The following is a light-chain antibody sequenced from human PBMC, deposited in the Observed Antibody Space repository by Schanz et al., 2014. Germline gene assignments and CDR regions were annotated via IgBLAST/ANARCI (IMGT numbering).Light chain of an antibody. Sequence: EIVLTQSPGTLSLSPGERATLSCRASQSVSTTHLAWYQQKPGQAPRLLIYGASIRATGIPDRFSGSGAGTDVTLIISRLEPDDFAVYYCQQYGRSPWTFGQGTKVEIK. V-gene: IGKV3-20*01. CDR3: QQYGRSPWT. CDR2: GAS. J-gene: IGKJ1*01. CDR1: QSVSTTH.